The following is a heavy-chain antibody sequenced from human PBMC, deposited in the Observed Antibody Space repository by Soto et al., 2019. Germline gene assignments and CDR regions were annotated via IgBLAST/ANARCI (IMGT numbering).Heavy chain of an antibody. J-gene: IGHJ6*02. CDR1: GFTFSSYA. D-gene: IGHD6-13*01. V-gene: IGHV3-23*01. CDR2: ISGSGGST. CDR3: AKSPAAAGNGYYYYYGMDV. Sequence: PGGSLRLSCAASGFTFSSYAMSWVRQAPGKGLEWVSAISGSGGSTYYADSVKGRFTISRDNSKNTLYLQMNSLRAEDTAVYYCAKSPAAAGNGYYYYYGMDVWGQGTTVTVSS.